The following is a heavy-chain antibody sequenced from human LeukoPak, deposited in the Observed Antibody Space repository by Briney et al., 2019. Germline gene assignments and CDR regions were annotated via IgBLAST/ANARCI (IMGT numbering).Heavy chain of an antibody. Sequence: GGSLRLSCAASGFTFSNAWMSWVRQAPGKGLEWVGRIKSKTDGGTTDYAAPVKGRFTISRDDSKNTLYLQINSLKTEDAAVYYCTTDKYSSSLNYYYYGMDVWGQGTTVTVSS. D-gene: IGHD6-6*01. CDR2: IKSKTDGGTT. V-gene: IGHV3-15*01. CDR3: TTDKYSSSLNYYYYGMDV. CDR1: GFTFSNAW. J-gene: IGHJ6*02.